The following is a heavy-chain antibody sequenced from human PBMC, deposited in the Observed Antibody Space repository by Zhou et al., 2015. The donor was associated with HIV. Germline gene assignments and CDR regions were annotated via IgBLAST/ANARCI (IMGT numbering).Heavy chain of an antibody. V-gene: IGHV1-8*01. D-gene: IGHD3-3*01. CDR3: ATLLRDYDFWSGYPHGGMDV. CDR1: GYTFTSYD. J-gene: IGHJ6*02. Sequence: QVQLVQSGAEVKKPGASVKVSCKASGYTFTSYDINWVRQATGQGLEWMGWMNPNSGNTGYAQKFQGRVTMTRNTSISTAYMELSSLRSEDTAVYYCATLLRDYDFWSGYPHGGMDVWGQGTTVTVSS. CDR2: MNPNSGNT.